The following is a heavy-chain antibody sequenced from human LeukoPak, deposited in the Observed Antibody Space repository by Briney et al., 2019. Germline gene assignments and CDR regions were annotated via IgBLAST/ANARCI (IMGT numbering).Heavy chain of an antibody. D-gene: IGHD3-3*01. CDR3: ARIGPYDFWRGYLGDFDY. CDR1: GGSISSSSYY. V-gene: IGHV4-39*01. Sequence: SETLSLTCTVSGGSISSSSYYWGWIRQPPGKGLEWIGSIYYSGSTYYNPSLKSRVTISVDTSKNQFSLKLSSVTAADTAVYYCARIGPYDFWRGYLGDFDYWGQGTLVTVSS. J-gene: IGHJ4*02. CDR2: IYYSGST.